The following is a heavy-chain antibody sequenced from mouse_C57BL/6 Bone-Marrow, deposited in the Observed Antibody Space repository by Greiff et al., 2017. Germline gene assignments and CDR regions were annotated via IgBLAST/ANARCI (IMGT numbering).Heavy chain of an antibody. CDR2: ISGGGGDT. CDR1: GFTFSSYT. D-gene: IGHD2-3*01. V-gene: IGHV5-9*01. CDR3: AREDGYYVWFAY. Sequence: EVQVVESGGGLVKPGGSLKLSCAASGFTFSSYTMSWVRQTPEKRLEWVATISGGGGDTYYPDSVQGRFTISRDNAKNSLYLQMSSLRSEDTALYYCAREDGYYVWFAYWGQGTLVTVSA. J-gene: IGHJ3*01.